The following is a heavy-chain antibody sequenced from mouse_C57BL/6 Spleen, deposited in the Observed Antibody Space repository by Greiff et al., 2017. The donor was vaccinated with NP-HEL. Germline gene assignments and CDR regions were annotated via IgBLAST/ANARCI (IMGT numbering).Heavy chain of an antibody. CDR1: GFTFSDYG. J-gene: IGHJ2*01. CDR3: ARGNWDKGDYFDY. CDR2: ISSGSSTI. Sequence: EVKLMESGGGLVKPAGSLKLSCAASGFTFSDYGMHWVRQAPEKGLEWVAYISSGSSTIYYADTVKGRFTISRDNAKNTLFPQMTSLRSEDTAMYYCARGNWDKGDYFDYWGQGTTLTVSS. V-gene: IGHV5-17*01. D-gene: IGHD4-1*01.